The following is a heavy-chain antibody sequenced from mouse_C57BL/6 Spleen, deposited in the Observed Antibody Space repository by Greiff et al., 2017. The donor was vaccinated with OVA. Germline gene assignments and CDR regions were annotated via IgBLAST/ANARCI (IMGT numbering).Heavy chain of an antibody. J-gene: IGHJ1*03. D-gene: IGHD1-1*01. CDR3: ARSGDYYGSSYWYFDV. CDR2: IHPNSGST. CDR1: GYTFTSYW. Sequence: QVQLQQPGAELVKPGASVKLSCKASGYTFTSYWMHWVKQRPGQGLEWIGMIHPNSGSTNYNEKFKSKATLTVDKSSSTAYMQLSSLTSEDSAVYYCARSGDYYGSSYWYFDVWGTGTPVTVSS. V-gene: IGHV1-64*01.